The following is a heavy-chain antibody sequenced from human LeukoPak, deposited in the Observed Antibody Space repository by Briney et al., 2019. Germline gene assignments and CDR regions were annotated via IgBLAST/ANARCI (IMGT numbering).Heavy chain of an antibody. V-gene: IGHV1-2*02. Sequence: ASVTVSCTASGYTFTGYYMHWVRQAPGQGLEWMGWINPNSGGTNYAQKVQGRVTMTRDTSISTAYMELSRLRSDDTAVYYCARDGEVTIFGVVITYYMDVWGKGTTVTVSS. D-gene: IGHD3-3*01. J-gene: IGHJ6*03. CDR1: GYTFTGYY. CDR2: INPNSGGT. CDR3: ARDGEVTIFGVVITYYMDV.